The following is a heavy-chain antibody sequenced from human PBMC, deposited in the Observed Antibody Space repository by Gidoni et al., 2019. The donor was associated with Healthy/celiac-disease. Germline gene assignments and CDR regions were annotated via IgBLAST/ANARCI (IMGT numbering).Heavy chain of an antibody. J-gene: IGHJ4*02. CDR3: ARDRGNGDFNFDY. CDR1: GYTFTGYY. D-gene: IGHD4-17*01. V-gene: IGHV1-2*02. Sequence: QVQLLQSGAEVKKPGASVKVSCKASGYTFTGYYMHWVRQAPGQGLEWMGWINPNSGGTNYAQKCQGRVTRTRDTSISTAYMELSRLRSDDTAVYYCARDRGNGDFNFDYWGQGTLVTVSS. CDR2: INPNSGGT.